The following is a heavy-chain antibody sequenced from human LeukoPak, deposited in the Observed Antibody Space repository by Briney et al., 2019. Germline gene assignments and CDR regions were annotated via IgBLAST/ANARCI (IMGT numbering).Heavy chain of an antibody. V-gene: IGHV4-59*12. J-gene: IGHJ6*03. D-gene: IGHD6-6*01. CDR3: ARDFSSSSTVYYYYYMDV. Sequence: PSETLSLTCTVSGGSISSYYWSWVRQPPGKGLEWIGTISYSGTTYYSPSLKSRVTISLDTSKNQFSLKLSSVTAADTAIYYCARDFSSSSTVYYYYYMDVWGKGTTVTVSS. CDR2: ISYSGTT. CDR1: GGSISSYY.